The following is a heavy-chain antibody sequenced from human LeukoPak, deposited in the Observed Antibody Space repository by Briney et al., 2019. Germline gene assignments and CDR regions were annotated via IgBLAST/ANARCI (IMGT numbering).Heavy chain of an antibody. CDR3: ATSGGGTSFAY. CDR2: MNPNSGGT. CDR1: GYTFTDYY. J-gene: IGHJ4*02. V-gene: IGHV1-2*02. Sequence: ASVKVSCKASGYTFTDYYVHWVRQAPGQGLEWMGWMNPNSGGTNYAQRFQGRVTMTRDTSISTAYMELTRLRFDDTAVFYCATSGGGTSFAYWGQETLVTVPS. D-gene: IGHD3-16*01.